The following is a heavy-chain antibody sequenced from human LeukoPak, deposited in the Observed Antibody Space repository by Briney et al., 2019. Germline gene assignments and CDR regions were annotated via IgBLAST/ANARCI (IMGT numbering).Heavy chain of an antibody. V-gene: IGHV4-34*01. Sequence: SETLSLTCAVYGGSFSGYYWSWIRQPPGKGLEWIGEINHSGSTNYNPSLESRVTISVDTSKNQFSLKLSSVTAADTAVYYCARGVVGAIRYWGQGTLVTVSS. CDR3: ARGVVGAIRY. CDR2: INHSGST. J-gene: IGHJ4*02. CDR1: GGSFSGYY. D-gene: IGHD1-26*01.